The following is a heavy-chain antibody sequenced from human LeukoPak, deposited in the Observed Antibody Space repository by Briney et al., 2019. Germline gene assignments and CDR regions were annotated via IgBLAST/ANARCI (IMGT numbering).Heavy chain of an antibody. Sequence: ASVKVSCKASGYTFTSYGISWVRQAPGQGLEWMGWISAYNGNTNYAQKLQGRVTMTTDTSTGTAYMELRSLRSDDTAVYYCARDGRPFLEWLYTNWFDPWGQGTLVTVSS. V-gene: IGHV1-18*01. D-gene: IGHD3-3*01. CDR3: ARDGRPFLEWLYTNWFDP. J-gene: IGHJ5*02. CDR1: GYTFTSYG. CDR2: ISAYNGNT.